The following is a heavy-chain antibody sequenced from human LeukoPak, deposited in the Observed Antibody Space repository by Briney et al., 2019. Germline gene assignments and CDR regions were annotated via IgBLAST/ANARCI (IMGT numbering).Heavy chain of an antibody. CDR2: INPSGGST. CDR1: GYTFTSYY. D-gene: IGHD3-22*01. V-gene: IGHV1-46*01. CDR3: ARVGVYYDSSGYYSD. Sequence: ASVKVSCKASGYTFTSYYMHWVRQAPGQGLEWMGIINPSGGSTSYGQKFQGRVTMTRDTSTSTVYMELSSLGSEDTAVYYCARVGVYYDSSGYYSDWGQGTLVTVSS. J-gene: IGHJ4*02.